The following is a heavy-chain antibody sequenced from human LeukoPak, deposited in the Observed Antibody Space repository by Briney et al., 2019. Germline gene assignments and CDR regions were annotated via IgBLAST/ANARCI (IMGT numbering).Heavy chain of an antibody. Sequence: GGSLRLSCAASGFTFSSYEMNWVRQAPGKGLEWVSSISRSATTIYYADSVKGRFTISRDNAKNSLYLQMNSLRAEDTAVYYCARERYYYGSGFPDYWGQGTLVTVSS. CDR3: ARERYYYGSGFPDY. V-gene: IGHV3-48*03. CDR2: ISRSATTI. J-gene: IGHJ4*02. D-gene: IGHD3-10*01. CDR1: GFTFSSYE.